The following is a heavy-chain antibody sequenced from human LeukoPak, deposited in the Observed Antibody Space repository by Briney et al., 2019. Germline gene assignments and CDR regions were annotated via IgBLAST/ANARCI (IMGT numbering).Heavy chain of an antibody. CDR3: ARQGSYYDISP. CDR2: IYPGDSDT. V-gene: IGHV5-51*01. CDR1: GYSFSTYW. Sequence: PGESLKISCKGSGYSFSTYWLGWVRQMPGKGLEWMGIIYPGDSDTKYSPSFQGQVTFSADKSITTAYLQWNSLKASDTATYYCARQGSYYDISPWGQGTLVTVSS. J-gene: IGHJ5*02. D-gene: IGHD3-9*01.